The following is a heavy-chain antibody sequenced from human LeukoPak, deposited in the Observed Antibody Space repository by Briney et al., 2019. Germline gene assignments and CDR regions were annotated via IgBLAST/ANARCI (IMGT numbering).Heavy chain of an antibody. Sequence: GGSLRLSCAASGFTFSTNAMSWVRQAPGKGLEWVSPISGSGGSTYYADSVKGRFTISRDNSKNTLYLQMNSLRAEDTAVYYCAKDPYDILTDTIWAYFDYWGQGTLVTVSS. CDR2: ISGSGGST. CDR1: GFTFSTNA. D-gene: IGHD3-9*01. V-gene: IGHV3-23*01. CDR3: AKDPYDILTDTIWAYFDY. J-gene: IGHJ4*02.